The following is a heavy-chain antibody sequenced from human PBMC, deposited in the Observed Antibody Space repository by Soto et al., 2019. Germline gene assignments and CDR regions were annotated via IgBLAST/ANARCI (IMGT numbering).Heavy chain of an antibody. D-gene: IGHD2-15*01. J-gene: IGHJ4*02. CDR2: ISYDGSNK. V-gene: IGHV3-30*18. CDR1: GFTFSSYG. CDR3: EKDPGVGGPLY. Sequence: PGGSLRLSCAASGFTFSSYGMHWVRQAPGKGLEWVAVISYDGSNKYYADSVKGRFTISRDNSKNTLYLQMNSLRAEDTAVYYCEKDPGVGGPLYWGQGTLVTVSS.